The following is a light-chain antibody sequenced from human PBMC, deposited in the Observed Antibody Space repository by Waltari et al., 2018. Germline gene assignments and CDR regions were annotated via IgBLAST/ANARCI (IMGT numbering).Light chain of an antibody. CDR2: GAS. J-gene: IGKJ1*01. V-gene: IGKV3-15*01. CDR3: QHYNNWPSWT. Sequence: EIVMTQSPATLSVSPGERVTLSCRASQSVNINLAWYQQKPGQAPRLLIYGASTRATGIPARFSGSGSGTEFTLTISSLQSEDFAVYYCQHYNNWPSWTFGQGTKVEI. CDR1: QSVNIN.